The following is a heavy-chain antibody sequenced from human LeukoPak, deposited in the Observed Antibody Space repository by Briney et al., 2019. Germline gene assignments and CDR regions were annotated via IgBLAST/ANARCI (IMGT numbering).Heavy chain of an antibody. CDR3: ASEGIAARPSPFDY. CDR1: GFTVSSNY. CDR2: IYSGGST. Sequence: PGGSLRLSCAASGFTVSSNYMSWARQAPGKGLEWVSVIYSGGSTYYADSVKGRFTISRDNSKNTLYLQMNSLRAEDTAVYYCASEGIAARPSPFDYWGQGTLVTVSS. V-gene: IGHV3-53*01. D-gene: IGHD6-13*01. J-gene: IGHJ4*02.